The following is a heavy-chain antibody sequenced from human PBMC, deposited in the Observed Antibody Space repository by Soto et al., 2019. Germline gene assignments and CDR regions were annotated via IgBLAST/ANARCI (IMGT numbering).Heavy chain of an antibody. CDR3: TRNTIVVVPAGYYGMDV. J-gene: IGHJ6*02. Sequence: QVQLQESGPGLVKPSQTLSLTCTVSGGSISSGGYYWSWIRQHPGKGLEWIGYIYYSGSTYYNPSPKSRVTISVDTSKNQFLLKLSSVTAADTAVYYCTRNTIVVVPAGYYGMDVWGQGTTVTVSS. CDR2: IYYSGST. CDR1: GGSISSGGYY. D-gene: IGHD2-2*01. V-gene: IGHV4-31*03.